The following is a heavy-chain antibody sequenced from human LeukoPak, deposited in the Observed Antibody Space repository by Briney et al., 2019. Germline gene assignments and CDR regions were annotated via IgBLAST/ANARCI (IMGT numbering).Heavy chain of an antibody. V-gene: IGHV3-21*01. Sequence: PGGSLRLSCAASGFTFSSYSMNWVRQAPGKGLEWVSPISSSSSYIYYADSVKGRFTISRDNAKNSLYLQMNSLRAEDTAVYYCARDLEILRYFDWLPHYYYGMDVWGQGTTVTVSS. CDR1: GFTFSSYS. CDR3: ARDLEILRYFDWLPHYYYGMDV. CDR2: ISSSSSYI. D-gene: IGHD3-9*01. J-gene: IGHJ6*02.